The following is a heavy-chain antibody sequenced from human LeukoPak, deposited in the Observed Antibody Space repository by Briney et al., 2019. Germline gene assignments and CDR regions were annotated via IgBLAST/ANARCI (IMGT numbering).Heavy chain of an antibody. CDR2: IYYSGST. V-gene: IGHV4-39*01. CDR1: GGSFSGYY. CDR3: ARLYRYYYGLGDY. Sequence: PSETLSLTCAVYGGSFSGYYWGWIRQPPGKGLEWIGSIYYSGSTYYNPSLQSPVTISIDTSKNQFSLKLSSVTAADTAVYYCARLYRYYYGLGDYWGRGTLVTVSS. J-gene: IGHJ4*02. D-gene: IGHD3-10*01.